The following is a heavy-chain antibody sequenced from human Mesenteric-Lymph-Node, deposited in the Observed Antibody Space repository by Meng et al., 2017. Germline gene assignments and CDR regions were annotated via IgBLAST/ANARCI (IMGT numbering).Heavy chain of an antibody. V-gene: IGHV3-74*01. CDR1: VSTVSHLW. D-gene: IGHD2-21*01. Sequence: VVAGAVSRRPGGSLSPSGSACVSTVSHLWIHRVPQAHGKVLVWGKRINRDASSTTYADSMKDRFTISSDNVNNTLYLEITTLRVDDTAVYYGATDDFGGDSAFKRGFDYWGRGTLVTVSS. CDR3: ATDDFGGDSAFKRGFDY. CDR2: INRDASST. J-gene: IGHJ4*02.